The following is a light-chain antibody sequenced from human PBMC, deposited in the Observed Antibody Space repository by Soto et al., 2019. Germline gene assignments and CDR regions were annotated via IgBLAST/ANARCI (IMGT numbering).Light chain of an antibody. J-gene: IGKJ3*01. CDR3: HHSTT. CDR1: QSVNSDY. Sequence: EVVLTQSPDTLSLSPGERATLSCRASQSVNSDYLAWYQQKPGQAPRLLIYGASSRLTGIPDRFSGSVSGTDFTLTISRLAPEDFAVYYCHHSTTFGPGTKVDIK. CDR2: GAS. V-gene: IGKV3-20*01.